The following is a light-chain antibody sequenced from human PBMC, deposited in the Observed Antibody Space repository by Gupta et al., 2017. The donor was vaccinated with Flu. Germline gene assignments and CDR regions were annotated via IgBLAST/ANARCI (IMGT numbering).Light chain of an antibody. J-gene: IGKJ2*03. CDR2: LGS. V-gene: IGKV2-28*01. Sequence: DIVMTQSPLSLPVPPGEPASISCRSSQSLLHSNGYNYLDWYLQKPGQSPQLLIYLGSNRASGVPDRFSGSGSGTDFTLKISRGEAEDVGVYYCMQALQTPPSFGQGTKLEIK. CDR1: QSLLHSNGYNY. CDR3: MQALQTPPS.